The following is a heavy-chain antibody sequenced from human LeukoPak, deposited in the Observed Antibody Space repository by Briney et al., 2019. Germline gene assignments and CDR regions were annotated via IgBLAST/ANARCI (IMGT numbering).Heavy chain of an antibody. D-gene: IGHD3-9*01. V-gene: IGHV1-3*01. CDR1: GYTFTSYA. J-gene: IGHJ1*01. CDR2: INAGNGNT. Sequence: ASVKVSCKASGYTFTSYAMQWVRQAPGQRLEWMGWINAGNGNTKYSQKLQGRVTITRDTSASTAYMELSSLRSEDTAVYYCARVLRYFDSAEYFQHWGQGTLVTVSS. CDR3: ARVLRYFDSAEYFQH.